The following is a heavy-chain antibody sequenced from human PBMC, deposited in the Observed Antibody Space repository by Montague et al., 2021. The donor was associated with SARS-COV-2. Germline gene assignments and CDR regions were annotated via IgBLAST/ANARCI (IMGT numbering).Heavy chain of an antibody. CDR1: GGSISSGSYY. Sequence: SETLSLTCTVSGGSISSGSYYWGWIRQPPGKGLEWIGSIYYSGGTYYSPSLKSRVTISVDTSKNQFSLKLSSVTAADTAVYYCASPGVYYDSSGLLGFDYWGQGTLVTVSS. CDR3: ASPGVYYDSSGLLGFDY. D-gene: IGHD3-22*01. J-gene: IGHJ4*02. CDR2: IYYSGGT. V-gene: IGHV4-39*01.